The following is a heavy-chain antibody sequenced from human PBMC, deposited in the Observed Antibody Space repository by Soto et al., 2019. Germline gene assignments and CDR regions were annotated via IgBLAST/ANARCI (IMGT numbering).Heavy chain of an antibody. CDR1: GGTFSSYA. J-gene: IGHJ4*02. CDR3: ARGDIVVVPAAMGPAAGTRYYFDY. Sequence: QVQLVQSGAEVKKPGSSVKVSCKASGGTFSSYAISWVRQAPGQGLEWMGGIIPIFGTANYAQKFQGRVTITADESTSTAYMELSSLRSEDTAVYYCARGDIVVVPAAMGPAAGTRYYFDYWGQGTLVTVSS. V-gene: IGHV1-69*01. CDR2: IIPIFGTA. D-gene: IGHD2-2*01.